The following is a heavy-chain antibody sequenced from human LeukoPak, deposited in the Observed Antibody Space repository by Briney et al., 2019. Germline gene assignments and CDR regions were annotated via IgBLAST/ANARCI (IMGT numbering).Heavy chain of an antibody. V-gene: IGHV4-39*07. D-gene: IGHD6-19*01. J-gene: IGHJ4*02. Sequence: SETLSLTCSVSGDSLISTTLYWGWIRQPPGKGLEWIGTVYYSGTTYYNPSLESRVTISVDMSKNQISLKLTSVTAADTAVYYCARDQFEGYNSGWIDFWGQGTLVTVSS. CDR3: ARDQFEGYNSGWIDF. CDR1: GDSLISTTLY. CDR2: VYYSGTT.